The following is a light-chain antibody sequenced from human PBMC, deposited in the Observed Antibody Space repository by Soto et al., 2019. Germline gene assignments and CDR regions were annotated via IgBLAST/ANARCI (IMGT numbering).Light chain of an antibody. CDR2: AAS. J-gene: IGKJ4*01. CDR3: QQCNTPFT. CDR1: QSINSY. Sequence: DIQMTQSPSSLSASVGDRVSITCRASQSINSYLNWYQQKPGKAPKLLIFAASSLQSGVPSRFSGSGSGTDFTLTISSLQPEDFATYYCQQCNTPFTFGGGTKVEIK. V-gene: IGKV1-39*01.